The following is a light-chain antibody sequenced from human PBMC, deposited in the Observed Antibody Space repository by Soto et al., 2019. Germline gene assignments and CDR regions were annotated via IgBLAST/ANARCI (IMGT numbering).Light chain of an antibody. CDR1: QSIRND. CDR3: QQTYNYPLT. V-gene: IGKV1-6*01. J-gene: IGKJ4*01. CDR2: AAS. Sequence: THRTQSPPPLYAVVIDRVIITGRASQSIRNDLDWYQQKPGKAPKLLIYAASSLQSGVPPRFSGSRSGTEFTLTISSLQPEDSATYYCQQTYNYPLTFGQGTKVDIK.